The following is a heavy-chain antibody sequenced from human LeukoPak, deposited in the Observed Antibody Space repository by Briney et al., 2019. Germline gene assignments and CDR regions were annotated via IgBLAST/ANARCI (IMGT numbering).Heavy chain of an antibody. Sequence: LSCAPSLFSLCSDWVSCGRGAPGKGLEWVDNIKRDGSEKYYVDSVKGRFTISRDNAKNSLYLQMDSLRAEDTAVYYCAGNLGYWGQGTLVTVSS. CDR2: IKRDGSEK. J-gene: IGHJ4*02. CDR1: LFSLCSDW. V-gene: IGHV3-7*01. CDR3: AGNLGY. D-gene: IGHD1-14*01.